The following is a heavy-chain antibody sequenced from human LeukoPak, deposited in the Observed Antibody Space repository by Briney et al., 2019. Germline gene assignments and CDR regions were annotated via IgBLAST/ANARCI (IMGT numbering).Heavy chain of an antibody. J-gene: IGHJ4*02. CDR1: GFTFSRYW. D-gene: IGHD3-22*01. V-gene: IGHV3-7*01. Sequence: GGSLRLSCAASGFTFSRYWMNWVRQAPGKGLEWVANVKRDGSERYYVDSVKGRFTISRDNAKNSLYLQMNSLRAEDTAVYYCARTYYYDSGGYYAWGQGTLVTVSS. CDR3: ARTYYYDSGGYYA. CDR2: VKRDGSER.